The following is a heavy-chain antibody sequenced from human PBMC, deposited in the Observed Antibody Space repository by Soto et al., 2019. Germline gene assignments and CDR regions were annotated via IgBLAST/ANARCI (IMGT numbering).Heavy chain of an antibody. CDR1: GYTFTSYG. V-gene: IGHV1-3*01. CDR2: INAGNGNT. Sequence: GASVKVSCKASGYTFTSYGISWVRQAPGQRLEWMGWINAGNGNTKYSQKFQGRVTITRDTSASTAYMELSSLRSEDTAVYYCARGYRLLGYCSGGSCYLPGYWGQGTLVTVSS. CDR3: ARGYRLLGYCSGGSCYLPGY. D-gene: IGHD2-15*01. J-gene: IGHJ4*02.